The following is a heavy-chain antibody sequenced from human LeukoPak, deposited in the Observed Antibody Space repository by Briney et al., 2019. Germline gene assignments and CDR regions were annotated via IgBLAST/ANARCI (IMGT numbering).Heavy chain of an antibody. CDR1: GVTVGTNS. CDR2: IYSGGST. CDR3: ASAREYCGSAECYEYFQH. D-gene: IGHD2-21*01. Sequence: PGGSLRLSCAASGVTVGTNSMSWARQSPGKGLEWVSVIYSGGSTYNADSVNGRFTVSRDNSRNTLFLQMNNLRAEDTALYFCASAREYCGSAECYEYFQHWGQGTLVIASS. J-gene: IGHJ1*01. V-gene: IGHV3-53*01.